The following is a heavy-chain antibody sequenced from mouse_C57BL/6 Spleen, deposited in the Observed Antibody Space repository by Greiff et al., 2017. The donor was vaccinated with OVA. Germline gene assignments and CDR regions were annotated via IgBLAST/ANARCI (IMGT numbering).Heavy chain of an antibody. CDR3: TTVPGAMDY. D-gene: IGHD5-1*01. Sequence: EVQVVESGAELVRPGASVKLSCTASGFNIKDDYMHWVKQRPEQGLEWIGWIDPENGDTEYASKFQGKATITADTSSNTAYLQLSSLTSEDTAVYYCTTVPGAMDYWGQGTSVTVSS. CDR2: IDPENGDT. CDR1: GFNIKDDY. V-gene: IGHV14-4*01. J-gene: IGHJ4*01.